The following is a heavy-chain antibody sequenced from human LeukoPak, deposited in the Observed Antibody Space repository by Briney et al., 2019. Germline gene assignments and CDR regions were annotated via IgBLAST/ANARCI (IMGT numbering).Heavy chain of an antibody. Sequence: SETLSLTCTVSGGSISSGGYYWSWIRQHPGKGLEWIGYIYYSGSTYYNPSLKSRVTISVDTSKNQFSLKLSSVTAADTAVYYCARVRLGFTYGSGSPHWFDPWGQGTLVTVSS. CDR1: GGSISSGGYY. J-gene: IGHJ5*02. CDR2: IYYSGST. V-gene: IGHV4-31*03. CDR3: ARVRLGFTYGSGSPHWFDP. D-gene: IGHD3-10*01.